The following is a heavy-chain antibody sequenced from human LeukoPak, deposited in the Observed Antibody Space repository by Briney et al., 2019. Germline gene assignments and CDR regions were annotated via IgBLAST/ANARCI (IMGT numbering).Heavy chain of an antibody. CDR3: ARLQGRGDNYLDS. D-gene: IGHD7-27*01. V-gene: IGHV4-59*08. CDR2: ISYSGST. J-gene: IGHJ4*02. Sequence: SETLSLTCTVSGGSISTYYWSWLRQPPGKGLEWIGYISYSGSTNYNPSLKTLKSRVTFSLNTSKNQFSLTLSPVTAADTAVYYCARLQGRGDNYLDSWGQGALVTVSS. CDR1: GGSISTYY.